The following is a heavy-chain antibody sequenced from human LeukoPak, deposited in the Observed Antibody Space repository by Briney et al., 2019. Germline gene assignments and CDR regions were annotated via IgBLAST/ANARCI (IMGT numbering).Heavy chain of an antibody. V-gene: IGHV4-59*01. J-gene: IGHJ6*03. Sequence: SETLSLTCTVSGGSISGYSWSWIRQPPGKGLEWIGYTHYSGSSNYNPSLKSQVTISVDTSKNQFSLKVSSVTAADTAVYYCARCGRNNRGYYYMEDWGKGTTVTVSS. CDR3: ARCGRNNRGYYYMED. CDR1: GGSISGYS. D-gene: IGHD2/OR15-2a*01. CDR2: THYSGSS.